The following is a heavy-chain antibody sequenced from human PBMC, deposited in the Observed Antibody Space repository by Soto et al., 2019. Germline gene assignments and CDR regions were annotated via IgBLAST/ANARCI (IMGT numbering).Heavy chain of an antibody. Sequence: SLRLSCVASGFTFDDYAMHWVRQAPGKGLEWVSGISWNSGSIGYADSVKGRFTISRDNAKNSLYLQMNSLRAEDTALYYCAKGMRNYYYYGMDVWGQGTTVTVSS. CDR2: ISWNSGSI. CDR3: AKGMRNYYYYGMDV. CDR1: GFTFDDYA. V-gene: IGHV3-9*01. J-gene: IGHJ6*02.